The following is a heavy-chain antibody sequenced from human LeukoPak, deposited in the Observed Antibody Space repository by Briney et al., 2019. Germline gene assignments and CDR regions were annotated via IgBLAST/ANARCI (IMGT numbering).Heavy chain of an antibody. D-gene: IGHD6-19*01. CDR3: ASSTVSGSGHFDY. J-gene: IGHJ4*02. CDR1: GGSISTYY. V-gene: IGHV4-4*07. Sequence: SETLSLTCTVSGGSISTYYWSWIRQPAGKGLEWIGRIYASGSTNYNPSLKSRVTMSVDTSKNQFSLKLSSVTAADTAVYYCASSTVSGSGHFDYWVQGTLVTVSS. CDR2: IYASGST.